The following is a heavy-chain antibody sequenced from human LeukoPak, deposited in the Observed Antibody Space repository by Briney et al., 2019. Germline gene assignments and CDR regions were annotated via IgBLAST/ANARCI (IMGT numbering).Heavy chain of an antibody. CDR1: GFTFSDFA. D-gene: IGHD6-13*01. V-gene: IGHV3-30*04. CDR2: ISYDGSTK. J-gene: IGHJ4*02. Sequence: GGSLRLSCAASGFTFSDFALHWVRQAPGKGLEWVAVISYDGSTKYSADSVKGRFTISRDNSKNTVYLQMNSLRPEDTAVYYCARGTVRAAGAGLNFWGQGAPVTVSS. CDR3: ARGTVRAAGAGLNF.